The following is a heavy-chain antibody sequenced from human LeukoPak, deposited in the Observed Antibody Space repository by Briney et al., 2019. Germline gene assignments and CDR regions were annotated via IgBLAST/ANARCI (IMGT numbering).Heavy chain of an antibody. Sequence: PGGSLRLSCAASGFTFSSYAMSWVRQAPGKGLEWVTFIRYDGSNKYYADSVKGRITISRDNSKNTLYLQMNSLRAEDTAVYYCARTPYDSSGYYFDYWGQGTLVTVSS. CDR2: IRYDGSNK. J-gene: IGHJ4*02. CDR3: ARTPYDSSGYYFDY. CDR1: GFTFSSYA. V-gene: IGHV3-30*02. D-gene: IGHD3-22*01.